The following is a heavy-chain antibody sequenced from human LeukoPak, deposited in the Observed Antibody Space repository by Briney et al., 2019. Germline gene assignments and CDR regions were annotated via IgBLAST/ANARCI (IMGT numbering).Heavy chain of an antibody. D-gene: IGHD5-24*01. J-gene: IGHJ4*02. CDR3: ARLRDAYLDLYYFDY. V-gene: IGHV5-51*01. CDR2: IDPGDSDT. Sequence: GESLKISCKGSGYSFTSYWSAWVRQMPGKGLEWMGIIDPGDSDTRYSPSFQGQVTISADKSISTAYLQWSSLKASDTAMYYCARLRDAYLDLYYFDYWGQGTLVTVSS. CDR1: GYSFTSYW.